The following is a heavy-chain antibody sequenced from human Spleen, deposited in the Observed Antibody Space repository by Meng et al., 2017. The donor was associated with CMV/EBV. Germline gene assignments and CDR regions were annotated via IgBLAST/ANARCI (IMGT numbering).Heavy chain of an antibody. J-gene: IGHJ5*02. D-gene: IGHD2-21*01. V-gene: IGHV1-18*01. CDR2: ISSYNTNA. CDR1: GGTFSSYV. CDR3: ATAAYCGGDCYRVHPLYDH. Sequence: ASVKVSCKASGGTFSSYVVTWVRQAPEKGLEWVGWISSYNTNANYAQKLQGRVTMTTDTSTNIAYLELRGLRSDDTAVYYCATAAYCGGDCYRVHPLYDHWGQGTLVTVSS.